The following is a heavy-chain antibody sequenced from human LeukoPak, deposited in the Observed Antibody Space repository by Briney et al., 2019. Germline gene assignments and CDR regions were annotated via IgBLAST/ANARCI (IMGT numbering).Heavy chain of an antibody. Sequence: GGSLRLSCGASGFTFSSYWMSWVRRAPGKGLEWVANIKQDGSEKYYVDSVKGRFTISRDNAKNSLYLQMNSLRAEDTAVYYCAREGHGGNSDGWGQGTLVTVSS. CDR2: IKQDGSEK. D-gene: IGHD4-23*01. CDR3: AREGHGGNSDG. CDR1: GFTFSSYW. J-gene: IGHJ4*02. V-gene: IGHV3-7*01.